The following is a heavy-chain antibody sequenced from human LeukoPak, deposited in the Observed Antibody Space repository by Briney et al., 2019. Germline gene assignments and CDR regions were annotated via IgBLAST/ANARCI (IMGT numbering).Heavy chain of an antibody. Sequence: SVKVSCKASGGTFSSYAISWVRQAPGQGLEWIGGIIPIFGTANYAQKFQGRVTITADESTSTAYMELSSLRSEDTAVYYCARERYSSGWLGLFDYWGQGTLVTVSS. CDR1: GGTFSSYA. J-gene: IGHJ4*02. CDR3: ARERYSSGWLGLFDY. D-gene: IGHD6-19*01. CDR2: IIPIFGTA. V-gene: IGHV1-69*01.